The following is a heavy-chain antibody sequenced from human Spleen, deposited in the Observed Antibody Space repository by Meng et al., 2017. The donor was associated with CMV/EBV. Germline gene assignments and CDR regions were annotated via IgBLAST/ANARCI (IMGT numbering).Heavy chain of an antibody. CDR1: GYTFTGDY. J-gene: IGHJ4*02. CDR3: ARSGMTTTGLFDY. Sequence: VAGYTFTGDYGHWVRQAPGQGLEWMGWINPNGGAANYARSFQGRVTVTRDTSISTAYMELSRLTSDDTAVYYCARSGMTTTGLFDYWGQGTLVTVSS. CDR2: INPNGGAA. D-gene: IGHD1-26*01. V-gene: IGHV1-2*07.